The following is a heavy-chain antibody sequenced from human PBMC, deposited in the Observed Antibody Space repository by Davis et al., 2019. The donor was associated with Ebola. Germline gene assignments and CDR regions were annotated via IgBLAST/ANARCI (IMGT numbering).Heavy chain of an antibody. CDR3: ARGGARPPYSSLDY. CDR2: ISYDGSNK. Sequence: GESLKISCAASGFTFSSYAMHWARQAPGKGLEWVAVISYDGSNKYYADSVKGRFTISRDNSKNTLYLQMNSLRAEDTAVYYCARGGARPPYSSLDYWGQGTLVTVSS. D-gene: IGHD6-19*01. J-gene: IGHJ4*02. V-gene: IGHV3-30*04. CDR1: GFTFSSYA.